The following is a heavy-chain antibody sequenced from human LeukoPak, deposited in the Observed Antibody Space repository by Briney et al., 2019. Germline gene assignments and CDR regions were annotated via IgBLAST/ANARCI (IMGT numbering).Heavy chain of an antibody. J-gene: IGHJ4*02. Sequence: SGGSLRLSCAASGFTFSSYWMHWVRQAPGGGPVWVSRINSDGKSTDYADYVKGRFTISRDNAKNTLYLEMNNLRADDTAVYYCARSRGSYFDSWGQGTLVSVSS. CDR3: ARSRGSYFDS. CDR2: INSDGKST. CDR1: GFTFSSYW. V-gene: IGHV3-74*01. D-gene: IGHD3-16*01.